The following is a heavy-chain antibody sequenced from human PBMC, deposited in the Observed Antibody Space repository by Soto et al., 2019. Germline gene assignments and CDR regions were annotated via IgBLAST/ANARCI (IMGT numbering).Heavy chain of an antibody. CDR2: VYGVGTS. J-gene: IGHJ5*02. V-gene: IGHV4-30-4*08. Sequence: QIQLQESGPGLVKPSETLSLTCSVSGDSIRSVGYYWTWIRQPPGKGLEWLGDVYGVGTSRYNASLRSRLCISTGPSINASSQTMPSVTATDTAVYFCGRGVSSGWNPTRVDPWGHG. D-gene: IGHD6-25*01. CDR1: GDSIRSVGYY. CDR3: GRGVSSGWNPTRVDP.